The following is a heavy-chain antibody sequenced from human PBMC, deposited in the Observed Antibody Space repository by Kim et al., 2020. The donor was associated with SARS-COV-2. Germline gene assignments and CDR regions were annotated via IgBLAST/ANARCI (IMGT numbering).Heavy chain of an antibody. CDR3: ARMGIVGATKKLTYFDL. CDR2: IIPIFGTA. Sequence: SVKVSCKASGGTFSSYAISWVRQAPGQGLEWMGGIIPIFGTANYAQKFQGRVTITADESTSTAYMELSSLRSEDTAVYYCARMGIVGATKKLTYFDLWGRGTLVTVSS. CDR1: GGTFSSYA. D-gene: IGHD1-26*01. J-gene: IGHJ2*01. V-gene: IGHV1-69*13.